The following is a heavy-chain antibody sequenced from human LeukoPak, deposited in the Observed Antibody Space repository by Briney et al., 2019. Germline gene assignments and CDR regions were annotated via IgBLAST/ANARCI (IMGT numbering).Heavy chain of an antibody. J-gene: IGHJ4*02. CDR3: ARQFLIPATTENYFVS. D-gene: IGHD5-12*01. Sequence: SETLSLTCSVSGASTTINSYSWGWIRQSPGKGLEWIATFYSDGSTYYNPSLKSRVTISVDAYKNQISLTLTSVTAADTAIYYCARQFLIPATTENYFVSWGQGTLLTVSS. V-gene: IGHV4-39*01. CDR2: FYSDGST. CDR1: GASTTINSYS.